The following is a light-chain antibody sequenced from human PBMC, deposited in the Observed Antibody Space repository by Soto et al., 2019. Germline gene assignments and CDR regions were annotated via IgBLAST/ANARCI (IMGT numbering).Light chain of an antibody. CDR3: QQYNNWPPWT. Sequence: EIVLTQSPCTLSLNPGERATLSCRASQSVSSNLAWYQQKPGQAPRLLIYGASTRATGIPARFSGSGSGTEFTLTIGSLQSEDFAVYYCQQYNNWPPWTFGQGTKVDIK. CDR2: GAS. V-gene: IGKV3-15*01. J-gene: IGKJ1*01. CDR1: QSVSSN.